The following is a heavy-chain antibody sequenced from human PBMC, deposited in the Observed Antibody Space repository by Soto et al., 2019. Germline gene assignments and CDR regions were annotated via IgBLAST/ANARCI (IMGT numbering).Heavy chain of an antibody. J-gene: IGHJ4*02. CDR1: GYDFTTYG. D-gene: IGHD1-1*01. CDR3: ARGRYGDY. CDR2: ISAHNGNT. V-gene: IGHV1-18*01. Sequence: QVHLVQSGAEVKNPGASVKVSCKGSGYDFTTYGITWVRQAPGQGLEWRAWISAHNGNTNYAPNLWGRVTVTRDTSTTTAYIELRSLRSDDTAVYYCARGRYGDYSGQGALVTVSS.